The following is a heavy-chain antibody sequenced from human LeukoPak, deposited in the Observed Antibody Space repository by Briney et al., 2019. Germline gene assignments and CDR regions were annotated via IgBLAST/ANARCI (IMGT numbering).Heavy chain of an antibody. CDR1: GYSISSGYY. V-gene: IGHV4-38-2*02. D-gene: IGHD6-19*01. Sequence: SETLSLTCTVSGYSISSGYYWGWIRQPPGKGLEWIGSIYYSGSTYYNPSLKSRVTISVDTSKNQFSLKLSSVTAADTAVYYCARYPVVDYWGQGTLVTVSS. CDR2: IYYSGST. CDR3: ARYPVVDY. J-gene: IGHJ4*02.